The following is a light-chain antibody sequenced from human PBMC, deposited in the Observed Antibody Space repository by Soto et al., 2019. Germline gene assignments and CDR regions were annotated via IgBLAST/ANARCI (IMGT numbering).Light chain of an antibody. CDR2: RNN. V-gene: IGLV1-47*01. Sequence: QPVLTQPPSASGTPGQRVTISCSGSSSNIGSNYEYWYQQLPGTAPKLLIYRNNQRPSGVPDRFSGSKSGTSASLAISGLRSEDEADYYCAAWDDSLSGGVFGGGTKVTVL. CDR3: AAWDDSLSGGV. J-gene: IGLJ3*02. CDR1: SSNIGSNY.